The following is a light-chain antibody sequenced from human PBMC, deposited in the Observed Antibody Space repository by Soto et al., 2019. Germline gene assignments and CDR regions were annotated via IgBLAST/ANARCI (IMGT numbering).Light chain of an antibody. CDR1: QSITGW. Sequence: DIHFTQSPSTLSASVGDIVSLIVRASQSITGWLAWYQQTPGQAPNLLIYKASTLESGVPSRFSGSGSGTEFTLTVSSLQPDDFATYYCHQYHHFTRTFGQGTQVDIK. V-gene: IGKV1-5*03. CDR2: KAS. CDR3: HQYHHFTRT. J-gene: IGKJ1*01.